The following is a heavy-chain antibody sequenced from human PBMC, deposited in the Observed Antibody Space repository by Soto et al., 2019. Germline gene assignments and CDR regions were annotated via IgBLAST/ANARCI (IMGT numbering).Heavy chain of an antibody. CDR2: IYHSGST. V-gene: IGHV4-4*02. CDR3: ARDYGSGSWTYYYGMDV. J-gene: IGHJ6*02. Sequence: QVQLQESGPGLVKPSGTLSLTCAVSGGSISSSNWWSWVSQPPGKGLEWIGEIYHSGSTNYNPSLKSRVTISVDKAKTQFSLKLSSVTAAHTAVYYCARDYGSGSWTYYYGMDVWGQGTTVTVSS. D-gene: IGHD3-10*01. CDR1: GGSISSSNW.